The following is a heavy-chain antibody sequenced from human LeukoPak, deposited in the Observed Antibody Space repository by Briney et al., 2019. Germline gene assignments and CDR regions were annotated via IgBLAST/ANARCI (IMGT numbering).Heavy chain of an antibody. V-gene: IGHV4-34*01. Sequence: SETLSLTCAVYGGSFSGYYWSWIRQPPGKGLEWIGEINHSGSTNYNPSLKSRVTISVDTSKNQFSLKLSSVTAADTAVYYCARSAVYYGSGSYYPHGSYYFDYWGQGTLVTVSS. CDR3: ARSAVYYGSGSYYPHGSYYFDY. CDR1: GGSFSGYY. J-gene: IGHJ4*02. D-gene: IGHD3-10*01. CDR2: INHSGST.